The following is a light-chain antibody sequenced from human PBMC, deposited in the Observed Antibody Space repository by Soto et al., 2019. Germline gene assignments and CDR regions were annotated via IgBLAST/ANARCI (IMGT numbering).Light chain of an antibody. Sequence: QPVLTQSSSASASLGSSVKLTCTLSSGHSSYIIAWHQQQPGKAPRYLMKLEGSGSYNKGSGVPDRFSGSSSGADRYLTISNLQSEDEADYYCETWDSNPRVFGGGTKVTV. CDR3: ETWDSNPRV. V-gene: IGLV4-60*03. CDR1: SGHSSYI. CDR2: LEGSGSY. J-gene: IGLJ2*01.